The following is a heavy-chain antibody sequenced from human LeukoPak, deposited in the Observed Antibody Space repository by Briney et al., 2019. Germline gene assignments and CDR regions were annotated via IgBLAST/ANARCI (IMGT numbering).Heavy chain of an antibody. CDR3: ASGTVTTIGWFDP. CDR1: GGSISSSSYY. J-gene: IGHJ5*02. V-gene: IGHV4-39*01. Sequence: SETLSLTCTVSGGSISSSSYYWGWIRQPPGTGPEGVGNIYYSGSTYYNPSLKSRVTISVDTSKNQFSLKLSSVTAADTAVYYCASGTVTTIGWFDPWGQGTLVTVSS. D-gene: IGHD4-17*01. CDR2: IYYSGST.